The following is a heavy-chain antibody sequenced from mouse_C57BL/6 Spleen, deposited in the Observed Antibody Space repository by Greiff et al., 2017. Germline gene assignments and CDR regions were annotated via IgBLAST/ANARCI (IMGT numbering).Heavy chain of an antibody. V-gene: IGHV14-2*01. CDR2: IDPEDGKT. D-gene: IGHD1-1*01. CDR1: GFNIKDYY. Sequence: EVQLQQSGAELVKPGASVKLSCTASGFNIKDYYMHWVKQRTEQGLEWIGRIDPEDGKTKYAPKFQGKATITADTSSNTAYLQLSSLTSEDTAVYYCARSYGSSPDYWGQGTTLTVSS. J-gene: IGHJ2*01. CDR3: ARSYGSSPDY.